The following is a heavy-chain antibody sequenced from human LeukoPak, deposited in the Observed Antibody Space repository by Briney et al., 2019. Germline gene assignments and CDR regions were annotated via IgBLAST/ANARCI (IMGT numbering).Heavy chain of an antibody. D-gene: IGHD5-18*01. V-gene: IGHV3-30*03. CDR2: ISYDGSNK. J-gene: IGHJ4*02. CDR1: GFTFSSYG. Sequence: GGSLRLSWAASGFTFSSYGMHWVRQAPGKGLEWVAVISYDGSNKYYADSVKGRFTISRDNSKNTLYLQMNSLRAEDTAVYYCARDTASFDYWGPGTLVTVSS. CDR3: ARDTASFDY.